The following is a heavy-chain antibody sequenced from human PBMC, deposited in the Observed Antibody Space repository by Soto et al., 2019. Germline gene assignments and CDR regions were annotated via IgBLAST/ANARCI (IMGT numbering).Heavy chain of an antibody. Sequence: SETLSLTCAVYGGSFSGYYRSWIRQPPGKGLEWIGEINHSGSTNYNPSLKSRVTISVDTSKNQFSLKLSSVTAADTAMYYCARTAWFHRGGMDVWGQGTTVTVSS. D-gene: IGHD3-10*01. CDR1: GGSFSGYY. CDR2: INHSGST. J-gene: IGHJ6*02. CDR3: ARTAWFHRGGMDV. V-gene: IGHV4-34*01.